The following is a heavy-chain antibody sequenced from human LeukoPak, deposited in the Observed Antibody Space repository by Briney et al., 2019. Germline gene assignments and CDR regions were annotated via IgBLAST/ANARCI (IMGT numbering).Heavy chain of an antibody. D-gene: IGHD3-3*01. V-gene: IGHV1-18*01. CDR3: AREVCDFWRGYYFDY. CDR2: ISAYNGNT. Sequence: ASVKVSCKASGYTFTICGISWVRQAPGQGLEWMGWISAYNGNTNYAQKLQGRVTMTTDTSTSTAYMELRSLRSDDTAVYYCAREVCDFWRGYYFDYWGQGTLVTVSS. J-gene: IGHJ4*02. CDR1: GYTFTICG.